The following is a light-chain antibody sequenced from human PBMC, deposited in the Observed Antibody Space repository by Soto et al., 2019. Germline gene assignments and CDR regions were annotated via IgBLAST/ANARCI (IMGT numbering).Light chain of an antibody. J-gene: IGLJ1*01. CDR3: QVWDSSSDHYV. CDR2: DDS. CDR1: NIGSKG. Sequence: SYDLTQPPSVSVAPGQTARITCGGNNIGSKGVHWYQQKPGQAPVLVVYDDSDRPSGIPERFSGSNSGNTATLTISRVEDGDEADYYCQVWDSSSDHYVFGTGTKVTV. V-gene: IGLV3-21*02.